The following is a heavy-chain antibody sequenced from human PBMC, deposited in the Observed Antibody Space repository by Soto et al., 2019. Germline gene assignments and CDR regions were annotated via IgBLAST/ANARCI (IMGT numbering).Heavy chain of an antibody. Sequence: VQLLESGGGLVQSGGSLRLSCAASGFTFNTYSMHWVRQPPGKGLEWLAAIWYDGTQKYYADSVKGRFIISRDNSKKTLYLEMNSLRAEDTAVYYCARAGGTTVTGLWHFDSWGQGTLVTVSS. CDR2: IWYDGTQK. CDR3: ARAGGTTVTGLWHFDS. D-gene: IGHD4-17*01. V-gene: IGHV3-33*08. CDR1: GFTFNTYS. J-gene: IGHJ4*02.